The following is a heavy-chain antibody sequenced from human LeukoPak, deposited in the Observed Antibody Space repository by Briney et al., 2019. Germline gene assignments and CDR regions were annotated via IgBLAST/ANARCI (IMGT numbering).Heavy chain of an antibody. J-gene: IGHJ4*02. CDR1: GGSINTGGNY. V-gene: IGHV4-31*03. CDR3: ARLFASGGYYYLDY. D-gene: IGHD3-22*01. CDR2: VYYYRGST. Sequence: SETLSLTCTVSGGSINTGGNYWSWIRQHPGKGLEWIGDVYYYRGSTHYTPSLKSRLTISIGTSKNQFSLRLSSVTAADTAVYFCARLFASGGYYYLDYWGQGTLVTVSS.